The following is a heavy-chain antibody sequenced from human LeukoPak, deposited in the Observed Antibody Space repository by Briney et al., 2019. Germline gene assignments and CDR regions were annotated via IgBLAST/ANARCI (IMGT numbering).Heavy chain of an antibody. CDR2: IIPIFGTA. J-gene: IGHJ5*02. D-gene: IGHD1-1*01. Sequence: SVKVSCKASGGTFSSYAISWVRQAPGQGLEWMEGIIPIFGTANYAQKFQGRVTITADKSTSTAYMELSSLRSEDTAVYYCARESTGTTPWFDPWGQGTLVTVSS. V-gene: IGHV1-69*06. CDR3: ARESTGTTPWFDP. CDR1: GGTFSSYA.